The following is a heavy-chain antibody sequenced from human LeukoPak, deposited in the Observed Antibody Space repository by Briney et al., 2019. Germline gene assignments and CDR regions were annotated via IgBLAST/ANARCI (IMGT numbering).Heavy chain of an antibody. D-gene: IGHD3-16*01. CDR2: ITSTTSII. V-gene: IGHV3-48*02. CDR1: GFTFSNYN. Sequence: GGSLRLSCAASGFTFSNYNMNWVRQAPGKGLEWISYITSTTSIIYYADSVKGRFTNSRDNAKNSLYLEMNSLRDEDTAVYYCARDHDYAFDYWGQGTLVTVSS. CDR3: ARDHDYAFDY. J-gene: IGHJ4*02.